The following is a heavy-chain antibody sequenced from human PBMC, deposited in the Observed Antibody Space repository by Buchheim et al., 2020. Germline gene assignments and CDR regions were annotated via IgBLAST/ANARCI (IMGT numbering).Heavy chain of an antibody. V-gene: IGHV3-30-3*01. CDR3: ARDCRSSSSEHAGMDV. CDR1: GFTFSSYA. Sequence: QVQLVESGGGVVQPGRSLRLSCAASGFTFSSYAMHWVRQAPGKGLEWVAVISYDGSNKYYADSVKGRFTISRDNSKNTLYLQMNSLRAEDTAVYYCARDCRSSSSEHAGMDVWGKGTT. D-gene: IGHD6-6*01. CDR2: ISYDGSNK. J-gene: IGHJ6*03.